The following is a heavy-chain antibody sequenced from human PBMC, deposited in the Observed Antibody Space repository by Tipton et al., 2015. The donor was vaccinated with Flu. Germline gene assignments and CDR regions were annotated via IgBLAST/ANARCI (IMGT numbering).Heavy chain of an antibody. CDR2: VSHSGST. CDR3: ARAPYSDYDTSGSSFDY. D-gene: IGHD3-22*01. CDR1: GDSITSSSFY. V-gene: IGHV4-39*07. Sequence: TLSLTCTVSGDSITSSSFYWGWIRQPPGKGLEWIGSVSHSGSTSYNPSLKSRIVMSVDTSKSQFSLTLMSVPAADTAVYYCARAPYSDYDTSGSSFDYWGQGTLVTVSS. J-gene: IGHJ4*02.